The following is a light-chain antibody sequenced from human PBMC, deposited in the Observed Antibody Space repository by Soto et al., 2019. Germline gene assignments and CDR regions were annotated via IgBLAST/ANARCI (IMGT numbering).Light chain of an antibody. J-gene: IGLJ1*01. CDR2: EGS. CDR3: CSYAGSSTSNYV. CDR1: SSDVGSYNL. Sequence: QSALTQPASVSGSPGQSITISCTGTSSDVGSYNLVSWYQQHPGKAPKLMIYEGSKRPSGVSNRSSGSKSGNTASLTISGLQAEDEADYYFCSYAGSSTSNYVFGTGTKVTVL. V-gene: IGLV2-23*01.